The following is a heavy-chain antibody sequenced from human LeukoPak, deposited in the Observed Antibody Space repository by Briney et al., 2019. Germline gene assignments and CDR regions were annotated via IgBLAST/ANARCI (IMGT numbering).Heavy chain of an antibody. CDR1: GYTFTSYD. V-gene: IGHV1-18*01. CDR2: ISTNNGNT. Sequence: ASVEVSCKASGYTFTSYDLSWVRQAPGQGLEWMGWISTNNGNTNYARKLQGRVTMTTDTSTSTAYMELRSLRSDDTAVYHCARGGYTSGYDYWGQGTLVTVCS. CDR3: ARGGYTSGYDY. J-gene: IGHJ4*02. D-gene: IGHD5-18*01.